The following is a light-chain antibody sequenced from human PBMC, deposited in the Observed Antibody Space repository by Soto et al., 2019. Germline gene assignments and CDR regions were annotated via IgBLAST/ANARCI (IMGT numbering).Light chain of an antibody. J-gene: IGKJ2*03. CDR3: QHYGTSYS. CDR1: QTVTANY. V-gene: IGKV3-20*01. CDR2: GAS. Sequence: SVLTQCPGTLSLSPGERATLSCRASQTVTANYLAWYQQKRGQAPRLLIFGASIRATGVPDRFSGSGSGTDFTLTITRLEPEDFAVYYCQHYGTSYSFGQGTKLEMK.